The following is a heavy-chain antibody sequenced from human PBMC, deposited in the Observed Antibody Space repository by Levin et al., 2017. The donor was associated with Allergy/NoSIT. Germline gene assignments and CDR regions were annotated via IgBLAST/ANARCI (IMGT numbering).Heavy chain of an antibody. CDR1: GFIFDNYG. CDR3: ARVVYSWSSYYFDY. V-gene: IGHV3-20*01. D-gene: IGHD1-26*01. J-gene: IGHJ4*02. CDR2: INWNGGST. Sequence: GGSLRLSCAASGFIFDNYGMSWVRQAPGKGLEWVSGINWNGGSTGYADSVKGRFTISRDNAKNSLYLQMNSLGAEDTALYHSARVVYSWSSYYFDYWGQGTLVTVSS.